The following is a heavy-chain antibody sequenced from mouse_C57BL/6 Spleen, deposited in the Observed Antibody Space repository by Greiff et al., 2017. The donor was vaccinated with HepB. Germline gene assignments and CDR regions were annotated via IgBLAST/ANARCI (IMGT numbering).Heavy chain of an antibody. CDR3: TRVRDYYAMDY. V-gene: IGHV5-9-1*02. J-gene: IGHJ4*01. Sequence: SLEWVAYIISGGDYIYYADTVKGRFTISRDNARNTLYLQMSRLKSEDTAMYYCTRVRDYYAMDYWGQGTSVTVSS. CDR2: IISGGDYI.